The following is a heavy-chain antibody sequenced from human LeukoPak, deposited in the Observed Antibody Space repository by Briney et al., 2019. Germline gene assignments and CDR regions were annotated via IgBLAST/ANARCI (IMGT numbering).Heavy chain of an antibody. J-gene: IGHJ4*02. D-gene: IGHD3-3*01. V-gene: IGHV3-30*18. Sequence: PGGSLRLSCAASGFTFSDYWMSWVRQAPGKGLEWVAVTSYDGSDKYYADSVKGRFTISRDNPKKTLYLQMNSLRAEDTAVYYCAKDWSDLDYWGQGTLVTVSS. CDR3: AKDWSDLDY. CDR1: GFTFSDYW. CDR2: TSYDGSDK.